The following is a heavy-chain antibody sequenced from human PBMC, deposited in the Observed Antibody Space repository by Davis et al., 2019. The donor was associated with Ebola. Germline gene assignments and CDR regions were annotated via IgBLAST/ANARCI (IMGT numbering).Heavy chain of an antibody. CDR3: ARWGPTTVTAFDY. V-gene: IGHV3-7*03. D-gene: IGHD4-17*01. CDR2: IKQDGSEK. J-gene: IGHJ4*02. CDR1: GFTFSSYW. Sequence: GGSLRLSCAASGFTFSSYWMSWVRQAPGKGLEWVANIKQDGSEKYYVDSVKGRFTISRHNSKNTLYLQMNSLRAEDTAVYYCARWGPTTVTAFDYWGQGTLVTVSS.